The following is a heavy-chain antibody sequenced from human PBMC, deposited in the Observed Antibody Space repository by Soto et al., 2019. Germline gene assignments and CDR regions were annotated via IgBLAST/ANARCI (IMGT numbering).Heavy chain of an antibody. D-gene: IGHD5-18*01. CDR2: IYYSGST. V-gene: IGHV4-59*01. CDR1: GGTISSYY. J-gene: IGHJ4*02. CDR3: SSVRRYSYGYGLFDY. Sequence: LQTLCLTCTVSGGTISSYYWRWIRQTPGKGLEWIGGIYYSGSTNYNPSLKSRVTISVDMSKNQFSLKLSSVTAADTAVYYCSSVRRYSYGYGLFDYWGQGTLVTVSS.